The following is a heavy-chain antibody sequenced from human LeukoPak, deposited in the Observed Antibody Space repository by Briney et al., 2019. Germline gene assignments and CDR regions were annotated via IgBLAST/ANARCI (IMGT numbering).Heavy chain of an antibody. CDR2: IYSGGTT. Sequence: GGSLRLSCAASGFTISTNYMSWVRQAPGKGLGWVSVIYSGGTTNYADSVKDRFFISRDNSANTLYLQMNSLRVEDTAVYYCARAVAVAGDWDWFDSWGQGTLVTVSS. CDR1: GFTISTNY. J-gene: IGHJ5*01. V-gene: IGHV3-66*01. D-gene: IGHD6-19*01. CDR3: ARAVAVAGDWDWFDS.